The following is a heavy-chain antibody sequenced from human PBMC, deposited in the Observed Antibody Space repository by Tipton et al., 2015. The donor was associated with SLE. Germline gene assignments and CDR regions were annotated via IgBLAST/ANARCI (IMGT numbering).Heavy chain of an antibody. CDR2: IYYSGST. J-gene: IGHJ4*02. CDR3: ARHGGY. D-gene: IGHD3-3*01. Sequence: TLSLTCTVSGGSISSHYWIGWIRQPPGKGLEWIGSIYYSGSTYYNPSLKSRVTISVDTSKNQFSLKLNSVTAADTAVYYCARHGGYWGQGTLVTVSS. V-gene: IGHV4-59*08. CDR1: GGSISSHY.